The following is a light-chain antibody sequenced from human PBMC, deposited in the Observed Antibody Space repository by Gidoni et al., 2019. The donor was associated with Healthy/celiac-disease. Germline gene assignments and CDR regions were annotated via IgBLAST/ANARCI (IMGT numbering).Light chain of an antibody. CDR3: QQYGSSPRT. Sequence: DIVLTQSPGTLSLSPGERATLSCRASQRVSSNYVAWYQQNADQAPRLLIDGASRRATSIPDRCSGSGAGTDFTLNSSRQEDEDFAVYCWQQYGSSPRTFXGXTKVEIK. CDR2: GAS. V-gene: IGKV3-20*01. J-gene: IGKJ4*01. CDR1: QRVSSNY.